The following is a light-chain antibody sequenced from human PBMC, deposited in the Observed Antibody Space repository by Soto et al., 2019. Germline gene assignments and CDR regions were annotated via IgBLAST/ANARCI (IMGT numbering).Light chain of an antibody. Sequence: DIQMTQSPSSLSASVGDRVTITCRASQTLKSYLNWYRHKPGKAPNLLIHDATTLHTGVPSRFSGSGSGTDFTLTISSLQPEDFATYYCQQSFVTPRTFGQGTKVDIK. J-gene: IGKJ1*01. CDR2: DAT. CDR3: QQSFVTPRT. V-gene: IGKV1-39*01. CDR1: QTLKSY.